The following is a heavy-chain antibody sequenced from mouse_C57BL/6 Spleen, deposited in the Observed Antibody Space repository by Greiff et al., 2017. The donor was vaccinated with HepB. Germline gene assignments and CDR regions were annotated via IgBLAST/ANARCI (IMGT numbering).Heavy chain of an antibody. CDR1: GYTFTSYW. CDR2: IHPNSGST. Sequence: QVQLQQPGAELVKPGASVKLSCKASGYTFTSYWMHWVKQRPGQGLEWIGMIHPNSGSTNYNEKFKSKATLTVDKSSSTAYMQLSSLTSEDSAVYYWARRDGWSVFFAYWGQRTLVTVSA. CDR3: ARRDGWSVFFAY. J-gene: IGHJ3*01. D-gene: IGHD1-1*02. V-gene: IGHV1-64*01.